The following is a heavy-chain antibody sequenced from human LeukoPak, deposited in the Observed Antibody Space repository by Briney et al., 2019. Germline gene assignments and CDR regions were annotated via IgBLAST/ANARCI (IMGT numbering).Heavy chain of an antibody. D-gene: IGHD3-22*01. CDR1: GGSISGYY. J-gene: IGHJ3*02. CDR3: ARHPITMIVVDDAFDI. V-gene: IGHV4-59*08. Sequence: SETLSLTCTVSGGSISGYYWSWIRQPPGEGLEWIGYIYYSGSTNYNPSLKSRVTISVDTSKNQFSLKLSSVTAADTAVYYCARHPITMIVVDDAFDIWGQGTMVTVSS. CDR2: IYYSGST.